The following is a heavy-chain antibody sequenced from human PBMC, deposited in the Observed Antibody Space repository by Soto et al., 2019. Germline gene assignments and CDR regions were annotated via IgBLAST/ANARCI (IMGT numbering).Heavy chain of an antibody. Sequence: SETLSLTCTVSGGSISSYYWSWIRQPPGKGLEWIGYIYYSGSTNYNPSLKSRVTISVDTSKNQFSLKLSSVTAADTAVYYCATAGFRGFAGWFDPWGQGTLVTVSS. V-gene: IGHV4-59*01. D-gene: IGHD3-10*01. CDR3: ATAGFRGFAGWFDP. CDR1: GGSISSYY. J-gene: IGHJ5*02. CDR2: IYYSGST.